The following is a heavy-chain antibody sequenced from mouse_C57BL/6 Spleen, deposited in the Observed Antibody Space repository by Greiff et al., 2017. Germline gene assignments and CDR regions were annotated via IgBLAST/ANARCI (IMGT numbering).Heavy chain of an antibody. CDR3: ARDIRSNYPWFAV. V-gene: IGHV1-42*01. CDR2: INPSTGGT. Sequence: EVQLKESGPELVKPGASVKISCKASGYSFTGYYMNWVKQSPEKSLEWIGEINPSTGGTTYNQKFKAKATLTVDKSSSTAYMQLKSLTSEDSAVYYCARDIRSNYPWFAVWGTGTMVTVSA. D-gene: IGHD2-5*01. J-gene: IGHJ3*01. CDR1: GYSFTGYY.